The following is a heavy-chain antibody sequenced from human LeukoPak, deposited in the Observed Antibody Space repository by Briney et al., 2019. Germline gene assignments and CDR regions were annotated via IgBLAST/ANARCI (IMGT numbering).Heavy chain of an antibody. D-gene: IGHD4-11*01. J-gene: IGHJ4*02. V-gene: IGHV3-30*02. CDR2: IRYDGSNK. CDR1: GFTFSSYV. Sequence: GGSLRLSCAASGFTFSSYVMHWVRQAPGKGLEWVAFIRYDGSNKYYADSVKGRFTISRDNSKNTLYLQMNSLRAEDTAVYYCAKDMTTVSYFDYWGQGTLVTVSS. CDR3: AKDMTTVSYFDY.